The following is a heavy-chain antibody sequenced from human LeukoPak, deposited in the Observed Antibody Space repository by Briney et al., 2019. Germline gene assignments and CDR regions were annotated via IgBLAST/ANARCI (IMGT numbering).Heavy chain of an antibody. D-gene: IGHD2-8*01. V-gene: IGHV3-43*02. Sequence: VGSLRLSCAASGFAFDDYAMHWVRQAPGKGLQWVSLISGDGGSTYYADSVKGRFTISRDNSKNSLYLQMNSLRTEDTALYYCAQDPHSACTNGVCYRSYYYYMDVWGKGTTVTVSS. CDR2: ISGDGGST. J-gene: IGHJ6*03. CDR3: AQDPHSACTNGVCYRSYYYYMDV. CDR1: GFAFDDYA.